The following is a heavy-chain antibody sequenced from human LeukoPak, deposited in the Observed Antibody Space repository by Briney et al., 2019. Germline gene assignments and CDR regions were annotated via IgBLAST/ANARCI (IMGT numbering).Heavy chain of an antibody. CDR1: GFTFSSYS. CDR2: IYHSGST. V-gene: IGHV4-38-2*02. CDR3: ARDAAGNGDYVNYSYYMDV. J-gene: IGHJ6*03. D-gene: IGHD4-17*01. Sequence: GSLSLSCAASGFTFSSYSMNWVRQAPGKGLEWIGSIYHSGSTYYNPSLKSRVTISVDTSKNQFSLKLSSVTAADTAVYYCARDAAGNGDYVNYSYYMDVWGKGTPVTVSS.